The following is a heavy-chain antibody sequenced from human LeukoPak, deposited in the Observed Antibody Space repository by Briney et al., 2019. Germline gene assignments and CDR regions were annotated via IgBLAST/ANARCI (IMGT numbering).Heavy chain of an antibody. V-gene: IGHV1-8*01. CDR3: ARGAPTERDYYYYYYMDV. CDR1: GYTFTSYD. J-gene: IGHJ6*03. CDR2: MNPNSGNT. Sequence: ASVKVSCKASGYTFTSYDINWMRQAAGQGLEWMGWMNPNSGNTGYAQKFQGRVTMTRNTSISTAYMELSSLRSEDTAVYYCARGAPTERDYYYYYYMDVWGKGTTVTVSS.